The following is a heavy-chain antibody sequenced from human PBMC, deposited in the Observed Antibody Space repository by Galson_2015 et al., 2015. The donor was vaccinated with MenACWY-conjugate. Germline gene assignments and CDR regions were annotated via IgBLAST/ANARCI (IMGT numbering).Heavy chain of an antibody. CDR2: INAGNGNT. D-gene: IGHD3-22*01. V-gene: IGHV1-3*01. CDR3: ARGDYYDSSGYYSENFDL. CDR1: GYTFTSYA. J-gene: IGHJ2*01. Sequence: SVKVSCKASGYTFTSYAMHWVRQAPGQRLEWMGWINAGNGNTKYSQKFQGRVTITRDTSASTAYMELSSLRSEDTAMYYCARGDYYDSSGYYSENFDLWGRGTLVTVSS.